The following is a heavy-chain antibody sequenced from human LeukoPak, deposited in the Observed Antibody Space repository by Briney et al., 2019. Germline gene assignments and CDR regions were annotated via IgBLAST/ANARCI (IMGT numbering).Heavy chain of an antibody. Sequence: PSETLSLTCTVSGGSISSSAYYWGWIRQPPGKGREWLGSLYYSGSTYYNPSLKSRVTISVDTSKKQFSLKLTSVTAADTAVYYCARQGGSPDWFDPWGQGTLVTVSS. J-gene: IGHJ5*02. D-gene: IGHD1-26*01. CDR2: LYYSGST. CDR1: GGSISSSAYY. V-gene: IGHV4-39*01. CDR3: ARQGGSPDWFDP.